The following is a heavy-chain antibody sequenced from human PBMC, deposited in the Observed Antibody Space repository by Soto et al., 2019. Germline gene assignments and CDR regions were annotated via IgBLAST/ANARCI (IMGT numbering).Heavy chain of an antibody. J-gene: IGHJ3*02. CDR2: MNPNSGNI. V-gene: IGHV1-8*01. D-gene: IGHD3-9*01. Sequence: ASVKVSCKASGYTFMNYDINWVRQATGQGLEWMGWMNPNSGNIGYAQKFQGRVTMTRDTSTSTAYMELSSLRSEDTAVYYCAREYYDILTGYYMGGSPRDNDAFAIWGQGTMVTVSS. CDR1: GYTFMNYD. CDR3: AREYYDILTGYYMGGSPRDNDAFAI.